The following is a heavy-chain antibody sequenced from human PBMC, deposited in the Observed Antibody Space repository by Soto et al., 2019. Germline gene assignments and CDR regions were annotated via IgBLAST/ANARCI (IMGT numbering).Heavy chain of an antibody. D-gene: IGHD7-27*01. CDR1: GDSVSSNSAA. CDR3: ARERTGDYYYYYYMDV. J-gene: IGHJ6*03. CDR2: TYYRSKWYN. V-gene: IGHV6-1*01. Sequence: KQSQTLSLTCAISGDSVSSNSAAWNWIRQSPSRGLEWLGRTYYRSKWYNDYAVSVKSRITINPDTSKNQFSLQLNSVTPDDTAVYYCARERTGDYYYYYYMDVWGKGTTVTVSS.